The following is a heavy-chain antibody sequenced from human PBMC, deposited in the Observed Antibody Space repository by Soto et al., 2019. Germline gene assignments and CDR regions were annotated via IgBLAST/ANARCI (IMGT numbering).Heavy chain of an antibody. V-gene: IGHV3-23*01. CDR1: GFTFSSYA. D-gene: IGHD3-3*01. Sequence: EAQLLESGGGLVQPGGSLRLSCAASGFTFSSYAMSWVRQAPGKGLEWVSAISGSGGSTYYADSVKGRFTISRDNSKNTLYLQMNSLRAEDTAVYHCAGSLLFLEWRIYRGQGTLVTVSS. CDR3: AGSLLFLEWRIY. J-gene: IGHJ4*02. CDR2: ISGSGGST.